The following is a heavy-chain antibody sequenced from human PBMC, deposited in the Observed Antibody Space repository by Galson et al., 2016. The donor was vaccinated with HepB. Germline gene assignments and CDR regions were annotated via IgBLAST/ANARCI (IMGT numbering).Heavy chain of an antibody. CDR2: INDLGRT. V-gene: IGHV4-34*01. D-gene: IGHD3-9*01. J-gene: IGHJ5*02. CDR1: GGSLSGFY. Sequence: SETLSLTCAVYGGSLSGFYWSWIRQPPGKGLEWIGEINDLGRTNYNPSLRGRVTISVDTSKNQFSLELNSMTAADMGVYYCATADYDTVTGAVPWGQGILVTVSS. CDR3: ATADYDTVTGAVP.